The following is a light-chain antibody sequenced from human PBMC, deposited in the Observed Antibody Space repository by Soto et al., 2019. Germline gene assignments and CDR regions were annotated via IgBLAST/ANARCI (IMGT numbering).Light chain of an antibody. J-gene: IGKJ1*01. CDR2: KAS. CDR1: QSISSW. V-gene: IGKV1-5*03. Sequence: DIQMTQSPYTLSASVGDRVTITCRASQSISSWLAWYQQKPGKAPTLLIYKASSLESGVPSRFSGSGSGTEFTLTISSLQPDEFATYYCQQDNSYSGTFGQGTKVEIK. CDR3: QQDNSYSGT.